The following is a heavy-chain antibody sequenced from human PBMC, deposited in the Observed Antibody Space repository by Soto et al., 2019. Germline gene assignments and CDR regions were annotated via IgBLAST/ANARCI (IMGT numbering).Heavy chain of an antibody. V-gene: IGHV3-30*18. J-gene: IGHJ6*02. Sequence: QVQLVESGGGVVQPGRSLRLSCVASGFTFSSYGMHWVRQAPGKGLEWVAVLSYDGTNKYYADSVKGRFIISRDNSKNTLYLQMNSLRAEDTAVYYCAKGGVLHFYGMDVWGQGTTVTVSS. CDR3: AKGGVLHFYGMDV. CDR1: GFTFSSYG. CDR2: LSYDGTNK. D-gene: IGHD1-26*01.